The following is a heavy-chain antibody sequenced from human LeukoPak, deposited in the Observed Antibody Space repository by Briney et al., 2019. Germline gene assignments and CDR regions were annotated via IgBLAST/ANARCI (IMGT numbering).Heavy chain of an antibody. CDR1: GFTFSSYA. CDR3: ARVGIRWLPAGAFDI. D-gene: IGHD5-24*01. J-gene: IGHJ3*02. V-gene: IGHV3-30-3*01. Sequence: PGGSLRLSCAASGFTFSSYAMHWVRQAPGKGLEWVAVISYDGSNKYYVDSVKGRFTISRDNSKNTLYLQMNSLRAEDTAVYYCARVGIRWLPAGAFDIWGQGTMVTVSS. CDR2: ISYDGSNK.